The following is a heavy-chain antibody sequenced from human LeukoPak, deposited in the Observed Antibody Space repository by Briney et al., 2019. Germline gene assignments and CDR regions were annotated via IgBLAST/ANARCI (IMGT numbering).Heavy chain of an antibody. CDR2: INHSGST. Sequence: SETLSLTCAVYGGSFSGYYWSWIRQPPGKGLEWIGEINHSGSTNYNPSLKSQVTISVDTSKNQFSLKLSSVTAADTAVYYCARGDPITFGGAHTSDYWGQGTLVTVSS. CDR3: ARGDPITFGGAHTSDY. CDR1: GGSFSGYY. J-gene: IGHJ4*02. V-gene: IGHV4-34*01. D-gene: IGHD3-16*01.